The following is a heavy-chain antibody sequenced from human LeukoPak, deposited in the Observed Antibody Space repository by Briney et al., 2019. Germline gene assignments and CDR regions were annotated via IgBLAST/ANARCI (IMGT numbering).Heavy chain of an antibody. V-gene: IGHV1-69-2*01. Sequence: GASVKVSCKASGYTFTDYYMHWVQQAPGKGLEWMGRVDPEDGETIYAEKFQGRVTITADTSTDTAYMELSSLRSEDTAVYYCATGLDYYDSSGSHIWGQGTLVIVSS. D-gene: IGHD3-22*01. J-gene: IGHJ4*02. CDR3: ATGLDYYDSSGSHI. CDR1: GYTFTDYY. CDR2: VDPEDGET.